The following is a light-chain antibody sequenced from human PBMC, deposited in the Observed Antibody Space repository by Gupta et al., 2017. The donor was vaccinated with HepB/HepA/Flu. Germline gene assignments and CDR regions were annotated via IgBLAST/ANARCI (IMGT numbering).Light chain of an antibody. CDR2: QDN. Sequence: SYALTQPPSVSVSPGQTASITCSGDKLGDKYACWYQQQPGQSPVLVIYQDNKRPSGIPERFSGSNAGNTATLTISGTQAMDDADYYCQAGASSNPWVFGGGTKLTVL. CDR3: QAGASSNPWV. CDR1: KLGDKY. V-gene: IGLV3-1*01. J-gene: IGLJ3*02.